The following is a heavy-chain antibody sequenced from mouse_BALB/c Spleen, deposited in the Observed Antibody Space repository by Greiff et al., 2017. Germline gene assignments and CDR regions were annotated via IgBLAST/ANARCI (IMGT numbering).Heavy chain of an antibody. D-gene: IGHD2-4*01. CDR2: ISSGGSYT. Sequence: EVMLVESGGDLVKPGGSLKLSCAASGFTFSSYGMSWVRQTPDKRLEWVATISSGGSYTYYPDSVKGRFTISRDTAKNTLYLQMSSLKSEDTAMYYSARHALVYYDYEGAMDYWGQGTSVTVSS. CDR3: ARHALVYYDYEGAMDY. V-gene: IGHV5-6*01. CDR1: GFTFSSYG. J-gene: IGHJ4*01.